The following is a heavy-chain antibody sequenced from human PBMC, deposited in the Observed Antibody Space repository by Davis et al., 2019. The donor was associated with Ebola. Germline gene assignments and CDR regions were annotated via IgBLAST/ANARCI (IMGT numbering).Heavy chain of an antibody. Sequence: GESLKISCAASAFTFSLFAMHWVRQAPGKGLQWVAVVSYDGRHKYYADSVKGRFTISRDNSKNTFNLQMNSLTAEDTAVYYCARDIGYSDGWPDYYYYGMDVWGHGTLVTVSS. CDR3: ARDIGYSDGWPDYYYYGMDV. CDR2: VSYDGRHK. J-gene: IGHJ6*02. D-gene: IGHD6-19*01. V-gene: IGHV3-30*04. CDR1: AFTFSLFA.